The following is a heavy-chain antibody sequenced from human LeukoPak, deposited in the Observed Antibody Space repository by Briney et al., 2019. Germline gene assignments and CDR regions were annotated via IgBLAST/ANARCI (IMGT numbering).Heavy chain of an antibody. V-gene: IGHV3-30*02. CDR1: GFTFSSYG. D-gene: IGHD6-19*01. CDR2: IRYDGSNK. J-gene: IGHJ5*02. CDR3: AREDIAVAGTYFDP. Sequence: PGGSLRLSCAASGFTFSSYGMHWVRQAPGKGLEWVAFIRYDGSNKYYADSEKGRFTISRDNSKNTLYLQMNSLRAEDTAVYYCAREDIAVAGTYFDPWGQGTLVTVSS.